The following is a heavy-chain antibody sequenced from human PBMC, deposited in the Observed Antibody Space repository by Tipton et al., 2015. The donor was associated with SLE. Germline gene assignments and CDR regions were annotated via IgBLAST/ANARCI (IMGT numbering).Heavy chain of an antibody. Sequence: LRLSCAVYGGSFSGYYWSWIHQPPGKGLEWIGEINHSGSTNYNPSLKSRVTISVDTSKNQFSLKLRSVTAADTAVYFCARALQGFQADYFDYWCQGTLVTVSS. CDR1: GGSFSGYY. J-gene: IGHJ4*02. D-gene: IGHD2-21*01. V-gene: IGHV4-34*01. CDR2: INHSGST. CDR3: ARALQGFQADYFDY.